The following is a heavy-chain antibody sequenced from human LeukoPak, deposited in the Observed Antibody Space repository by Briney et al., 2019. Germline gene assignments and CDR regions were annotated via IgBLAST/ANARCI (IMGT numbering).Heavy chain of an antibody. J-gene: IGHJ5*02. CDR1: GLTFNSYC. V-gene: IGHV3-74*03. D-gene: IGHD2-2*01. Sequence: GGALRLSCAASGLTFNSYCMHWVRQVAGKGLVWVARISGDASNTTYADSMKGRFTISRDNAKNTLYLQMNSLRVDDTAVYYCARAMPHDNWFDPWGQGSLVTVSS. CDR2: ISGDASNT. CDR3: ARAMPHDNWFDP.